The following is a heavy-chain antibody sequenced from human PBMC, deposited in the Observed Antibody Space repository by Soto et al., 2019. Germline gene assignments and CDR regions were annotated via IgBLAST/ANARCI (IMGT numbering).Heavy chain of an antibody. CDR3: ARDVGVKYGMDV. J-gene: IGHJ6*02. CDR1: SGSFSGYY. V-gene: IGHV4-34*01. Sequence: SETLSLTCSIYSGSFSGYYWSWIRQPPGKGLEWIGEISQSGNTNYSPSLKSRVTISVDTSKNQFSLKLSSGTAADTAVYYCARDVGVKYGMDVWGQGTTVTVSS. D-gene: IGHD3-10*01. CDR2: ISQSGNT.